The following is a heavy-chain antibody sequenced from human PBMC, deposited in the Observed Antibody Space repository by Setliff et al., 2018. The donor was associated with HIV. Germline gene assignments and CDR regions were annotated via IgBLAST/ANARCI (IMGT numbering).Heavy chain of an antibody. V-gene: IGHV1-18*01. CDR3: ARTTTVTTEV. D-gene: IGHD4-17*01. CDR1: GYTFTSYG. Sequence: ASVKVSCKASGYTFTSYGISWVRQAPGQGLEWMGWISEYNGDTKYAQKLQGRVTMTTDTSTSTAYMELRSLRSDDTAVYYCARTTTVTTEVWGQGTLVTVSS. J-gene: IGHJ4*02. CDR2: ISEYNGDT.